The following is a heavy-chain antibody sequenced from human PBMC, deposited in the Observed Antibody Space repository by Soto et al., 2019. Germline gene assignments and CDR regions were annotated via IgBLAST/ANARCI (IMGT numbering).Heavy chain of an antibody. V-gene: IGHV6-1*01. D-gene: IGHD1-26*01. J-gene: IGHJ5*02. CDR1: GDSASSNSAT. CDR2: TYYRSKWYN. CDR3: VGVVGTNTPWFDP. Sequence: SQTLSLTCAISGDSASSNSATWNWIRQSPSRGLEWLGRTYYRSKWYNDYAVSVKSRITINPDTSKNQFSLQLNSVTPEDTAVYYCVGVVGTNTPWFDPWGQGILVTVSS.